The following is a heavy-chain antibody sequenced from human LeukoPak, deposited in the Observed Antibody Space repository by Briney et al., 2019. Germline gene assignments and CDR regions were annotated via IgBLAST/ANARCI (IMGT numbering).Heavy chain of an antibody. J-gene: IGHJ3*02. CDR1: GGSISSYY. V-gene: IGHV4-59*01. D-gene: IGHD4-23*01. CDR2: IYYSGST. Sequence: SETLSLTCTVSGGSISSYYWSWIRQPPGKGLEWIGYIYYSGSTNFNPSLKSRVTISVDTSKNQFSLKLSSVTAADTAVYYYARLGSPQGYGGNKAFDIWGHGTMVTVSS. CDR3: ARLGSPQGYGGNKAFDI.